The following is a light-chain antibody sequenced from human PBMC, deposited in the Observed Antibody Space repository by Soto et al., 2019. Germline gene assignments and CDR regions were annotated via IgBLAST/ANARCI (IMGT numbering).Light chain of an antibody. J-gene: IGKJ4*01. V-gene: IGKV3-20*01. CDR3: QEYGST. Sequence: ESVLTQSPGTLSLSPGDSAPPSCRASQSVSSNYLAWYQQKPGQAPRLLIYGASTRASGIPDRFSGSGSGTDFTLTISRLEPEDFAVYYCQEYGSTVGGGTKVDIK. CDR1: QSVSSNY. CDR2: GAS.